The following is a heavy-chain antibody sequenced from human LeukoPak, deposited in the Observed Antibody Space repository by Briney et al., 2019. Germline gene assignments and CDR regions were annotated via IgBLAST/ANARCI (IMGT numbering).Heavy chain of an antibody. Sequence: GGSLRLSCAASGFTFSSYGMSWVRQAPGKVLEWVSAISGSGDITSYADSVKGRFTISRDNSKNTLYLQMNSLRVEDTALYYCAKDLGYDYVWGEGNLYDYWGQGTLVTVSS. D-gene: IGHD3-16*01. CDR3: AKDLGYDYVWGEGNLYDY. CDR1: GFTFSSYG. CDR2: ISGSGDIT. J-gene: IGHJ4*02. V-gene: IGHV3-23*01.